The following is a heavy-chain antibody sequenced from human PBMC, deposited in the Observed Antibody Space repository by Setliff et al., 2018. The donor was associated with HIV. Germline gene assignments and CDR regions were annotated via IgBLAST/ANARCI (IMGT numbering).Heavy chain of an antibody. J-gene: IGHJ4*02. D-gene: IGHD5-12*01. CDR3: TKERGDGYGYYFHY. Sequence: GGSLRLSCVASGFTFSNYWMSWVRQAPGKGLEWVSLISWDGGSTYYADSVKGRFTISRDNSKNTVYLEMNSLRAGDTAVYYCTKERGDGYGYYFHYWGQGTLVTVSS. V-gene: IGHV3-23*01. CDR1: GFTFSNYW. CDR2: ISWDGGST.